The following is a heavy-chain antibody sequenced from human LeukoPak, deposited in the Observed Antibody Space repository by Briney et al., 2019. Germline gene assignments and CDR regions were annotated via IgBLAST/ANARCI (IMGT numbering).Heavy chain of an antibody. V-gene: IGHV4-59*01. D-gene: IGHD2-2*03. CDR2: IYYSGST. J-gene: IGHJ3*02. CDR1: GFTFSSYA. CDR3: ARATGYCSSTSCYHRLVAFDI. Sequence: GSLRLSCAASGFTFSSYAMSWVRQAPGKGLEWIGYIYYSGSTNYNPSLKSRVTISVDTSKNQFSLKLSSVTAADTAVYYCARATGYCSSTSCYHRLVAFDIWGQGTMVTVSS.